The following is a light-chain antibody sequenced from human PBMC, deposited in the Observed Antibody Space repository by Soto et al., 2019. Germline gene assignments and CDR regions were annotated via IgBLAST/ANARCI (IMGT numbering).Light chain of an antibody. CDR3: CSYTSTYTLV. J-gene: IGLJ3*02. CDR1: SSDIGTYNS. CDR2: EVI. Sequence: QSALTQPASVSGSPGQSITISCTGTSSDIGTYNSVSWYQHHPGKAPKLLIFEVIDRPSGVSDRFSSSKSGNTASLTISGLQPEDEADYYCCSYTSTYTLVFGGGTKLTVL. V-gene: IGLV2-14*01.